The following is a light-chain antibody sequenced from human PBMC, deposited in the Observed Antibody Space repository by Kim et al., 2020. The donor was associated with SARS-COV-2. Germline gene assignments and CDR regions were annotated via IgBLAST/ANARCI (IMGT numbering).Light chain of an antibody. Sequence: DRVTITCRTSQNIRTYLNWYQQRPGKAPKLLIYASSSLQSEVPSRFSGSGSGADFTLTIAGLQADDFATYHCQQTYSNPPTFGGGTKV. CDR1: QNIRTY. CDR2: ASS. V-gene: IGKV1-39*01. J-gene: IGKJ4*01. CDR3: QQTYSNPPT.